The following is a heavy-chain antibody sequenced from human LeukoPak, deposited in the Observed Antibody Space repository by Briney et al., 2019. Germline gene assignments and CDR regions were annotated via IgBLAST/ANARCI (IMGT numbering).Heavy chain of an antibody. Sequence: GGSLRLSCAASGFTFSSYAMSWVRQAPGKGLEWVSTISGSGDSTYYAGSVKGRFTTSRDNSKNTLYLQMNSLRAEDTAIYYCAKGIRDFWSGFHYWGQGTLVTVSS. V-gene: IGHV3-23*01. D-gene: IGHD3-3*01. CDR3: AKGIRDFWSGFHY. J-gene: IGHJ4*02. CDR1: GFTFSSYA. CDR2: ISGSGDST.